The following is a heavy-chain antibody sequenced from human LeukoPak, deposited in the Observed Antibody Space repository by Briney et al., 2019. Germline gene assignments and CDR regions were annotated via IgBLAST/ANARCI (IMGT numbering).Heavy chain of an antibody. CDR3: ARADRPHGGPYLIGP. Sequence: GASVKVSCKTSGYSFTDYYMHWVRQAPGQGLEWMGWINPSSGGTSSAQKFQGRVTMTRDTSITTVYMEVRWLTSDDTAVYYCARADRPHGGPYLIGPWGQGTLVTVSS. J-gene: IGHJ5*02. CDR2: INPSSGGT. D-gene: IGHD2-21*01. V-gene: IGHV1-2*02. CDR1: GYSFTDYY.